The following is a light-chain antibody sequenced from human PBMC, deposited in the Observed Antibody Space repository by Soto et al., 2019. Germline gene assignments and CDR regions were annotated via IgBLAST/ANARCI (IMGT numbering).Light chain of an antibody. CDR2: GAS. J-gene: IGKJ5*01. CDR1: ENIFNA. Sequence: EIVMTHSPATLSVSPGERATLSCRASENIFNALAWYQQKPGQAPRLLMYGASIRATDFPARFSGSGYGTDFTLTISSLQSEDFAVYYCQQYTIWPITFGQGTRLEIK. CDR3: QQYTIWPIT. V-gene: IGKV3D-15*01.